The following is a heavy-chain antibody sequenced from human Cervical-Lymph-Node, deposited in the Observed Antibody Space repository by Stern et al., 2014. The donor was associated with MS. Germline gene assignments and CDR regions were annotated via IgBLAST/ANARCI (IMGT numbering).Heavy chain of an antibody. CDR3: ARDPSFDY. J-gene: IGHJ4*02. V-gene: IGHV4-61*02. CDR1: GGSISSGSYY. Sequence: QLQLQESGPGLVKPSQTLSLTCTVSGGSISSGSYYWSWIRQPAGKGLEWIGRIYTSGSTNYNPSLQSRVTISVDTSKNQFSLKLTSVTAADTAVYYCARDPSFDYWGQGTLVTVSS. CDR2: IYTSGST.